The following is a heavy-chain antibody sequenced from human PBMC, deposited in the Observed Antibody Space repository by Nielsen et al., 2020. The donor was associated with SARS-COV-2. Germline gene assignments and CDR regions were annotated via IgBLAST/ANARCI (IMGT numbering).Heavy chain of an antibody. CDR2: ISYDGSNK. D-gene: IGHD5-18*01. V-gene: IGHV3-30*03. CDR1: GFTFSSYG. Sequence: GESLKISCAASGFTFSSYGMHWVRQAPGKGLEWVAVISYDGSNKYYADSVKGRFTISRDNSKNTLNLQMNSLRAEDTAVYYCASDGNSYNYYYYYGMDVWGQGTTVTVSS. CDR3: ASDGNSYNYYYYYGMDV. J-gene: IGHJ6*02.